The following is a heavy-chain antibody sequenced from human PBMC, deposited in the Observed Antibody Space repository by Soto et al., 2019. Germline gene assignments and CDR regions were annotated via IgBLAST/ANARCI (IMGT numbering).Heavy chain of an antibody. CDR1: GVTVSTNG. D-gene: IGHD1-1*01. J-gene: IGHJ4*02. CDR3: AAGRMPTVRGGFDY. CDR2: ISGGGNT. Sequence: EVQLLESGGGLEQPGGSLRLSCAASGVTVSTNGMTWVRQAPGKGLEWVSTISGGGNTYYADSVKGRFSNSRDNYRNKLFLKMSSMRVEDTAIYDCAAGRMPTVRGGFDYWGQGTLGTVSS. V-gene: IGHV3-23*01.